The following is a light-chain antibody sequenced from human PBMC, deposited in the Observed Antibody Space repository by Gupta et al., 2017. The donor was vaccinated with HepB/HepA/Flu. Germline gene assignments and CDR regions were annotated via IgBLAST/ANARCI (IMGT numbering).Light chain of an antibody. Sequence: QSALTQPPYVSGSPGQSVTISCTATSSNVGSYNRVSWYQQPPGTAPNLMIYEVSNRPSGVPDRFAGSKSGQTASLTISGLQAEDEADYYCSAYTISSTSLYVFGTGTKVTVL. CDR3: SAYTISSTSLYV. J-gene: IGLJ1*01. CDR2: EVS. V-gene: IGLV2-18*02. CDR1: SSNVGSYNR.